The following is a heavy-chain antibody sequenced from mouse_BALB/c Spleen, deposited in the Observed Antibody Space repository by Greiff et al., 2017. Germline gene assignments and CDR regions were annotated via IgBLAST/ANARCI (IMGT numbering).Heavy chain of an antibody. D-gene: IGHD1-1*01. V-gene: IGHV14-4*02. J-gene: IGHJ4*01. CDR3: NANYYGSSFPAIDY. CDR1: GFNIKDYY. Sequence: EVQLVESGAELVRSGASVKLSCTASGFNIKDYYMHWVKQRPEQGLEWIGWIDPENGDTEYAPKFQGKATMTADTSSNTAYLQLSSLTSEDTAVYYCNANYYGSSFPAIDYWGQGTSVTVFS. CDR2: IDPENGDT.